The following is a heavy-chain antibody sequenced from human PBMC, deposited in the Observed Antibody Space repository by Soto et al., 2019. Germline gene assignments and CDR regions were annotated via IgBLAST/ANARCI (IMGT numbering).Heavy chain of an antibody. V-gene: IGHV3-23*01. CDR2: ISGSGFST. CDR1: GFTFNTYA. Sequence: GGSLRLSCAASGFTFNTYAMSWVRQAPGQGLEWVSAISGSGFSTYYADSVKGRFSISSDSSKNTLFLRMNSLRADDTAVYFCATFTFGRPFDTWGQGTMVTVSS. J-gene: IGHJ3*02. CDR3: ATFTFGRPFDT. D-gene: IGHD3-16*01.